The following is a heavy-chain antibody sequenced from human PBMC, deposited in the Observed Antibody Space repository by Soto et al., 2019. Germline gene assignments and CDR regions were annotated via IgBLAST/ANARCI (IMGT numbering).Heavy chain of an antibody. V-gene: IGHV3-23*01. CDR3: AKDQDSSGSFDY. Sequence: GGSLRLSCAASGFTFSSYAMSWVRQAPGKGLEWVSVISGSGGSTYYADSVKGRFTISRDNSKNTLYLQMNSLRAEDTAVYYCAKDQDSSGSFDYWGQGTLVTVSS. J-gene: IGHJ4*02. CDR1: GFTFSSYA. CDR2: ISGSGGST. D-gene: IGHD3-22*01.